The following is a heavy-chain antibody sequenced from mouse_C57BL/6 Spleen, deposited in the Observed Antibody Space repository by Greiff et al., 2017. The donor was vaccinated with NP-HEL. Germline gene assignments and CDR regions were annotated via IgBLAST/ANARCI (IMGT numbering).Heavy chain of an antibody. CDR3: ARSGQLRYFDV. CDR2: IYPGDGDT. CDR1: GYAFSSSW. V-gene: IGHV1-82*01. Sequence: VKLMESGPELVKPGASVKISCKASGYAFSSSWMNWVKQRPGKGLEWIGRIYPGDGDTNYNGKFKGKATLTADKSSSTAYMQLSSLTSEDSAVYFCARSGQLRYFDVWGTGTTVTVSS. D-gene: IGHD3-3*01. J-gene: IGHJ1*03.